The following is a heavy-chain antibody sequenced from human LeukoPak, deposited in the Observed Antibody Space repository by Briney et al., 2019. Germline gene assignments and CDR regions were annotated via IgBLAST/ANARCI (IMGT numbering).Heavy chain of an antibody. D-gene: IGHD3-3*01. CDR1: GGTFSSYA. V-gene: IGHV1-69*06. CDR2: IIPIFGTA. J-gene: IGHJ4*02. CDR3: ASRSYYDFWSGYWYY. Sequence: ASVKVSCKTSGGTFSSYAISWVRQAPGQGLEWMGGIIPIFGTANYAQKFQGRVTITADKSTSTAYMELSSLRSEDTAVYYCASRSYYDFWSGYWYYWGQGTLVTVSS.